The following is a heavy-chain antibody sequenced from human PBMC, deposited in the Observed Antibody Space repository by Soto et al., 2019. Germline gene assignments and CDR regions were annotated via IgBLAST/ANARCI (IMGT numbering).Heavy chain of an antibody. CDR1: GYTFTSYG. Sequence: ASVKVSCKASGYTFTSYGISWVRQAPGQGLEWMGWISAYNGNTNYAQKLQGRVTMTTDTSTSTAYMELRSLRSDDTAVYYCARLMVRGLGHYYYYMDVWGKGTTVTVSS. V-gene: IGHV1-18*01. CDR3: ARLMVRGLGHYYYYMDV. J-gene: IGHJ6*03. D-gene: IGHD3-10*01. CDR2: ISAYNGNT.